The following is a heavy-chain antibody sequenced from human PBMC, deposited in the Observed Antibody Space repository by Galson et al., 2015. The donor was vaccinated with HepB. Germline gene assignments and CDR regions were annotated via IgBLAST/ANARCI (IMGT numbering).Heavy chain of an antibody. Sequence: SVKVSCKASGDIFSNFAISWVRQAPGQGLERMGGTIPLFGKANYAQKFQGRLTVTADESTTTAYMELSSLRSDDTAVYYCARGRHGFSYGHKDYWGQGTLVIVSS. CDR3: ARGRHGFSYGHKDY. V-gene: IGHV1-69*13. CDR2: TIPLFGKA. CDR1: GDIFSNFA. J-gene: IGHJ4*02. D-gene: IGHD5-18*01.